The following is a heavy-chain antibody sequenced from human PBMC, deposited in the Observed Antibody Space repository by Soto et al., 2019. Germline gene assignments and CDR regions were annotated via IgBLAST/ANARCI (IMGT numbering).Heavy chain of an antibody. V-gene: IGHV3-23*01. CDR3: AKPLIGSYDILTGTAPVDAFDI. CDR2: ISGSGGST. CDR1: GFTFSSYA. D-gene: IGHD3-9*01. J-gene: IGHJ3*02. Sequence: GGSLRLSCAASGFTFSSYAMSWVRQAPGKGLEWVSAISGSGGSTYYADSVKGRFTISRDNSKNTLYLQMNSLRAEDTAVYYCAKPLIGSYDILTGTAPVDAFDIWGQGTMVTVSS.